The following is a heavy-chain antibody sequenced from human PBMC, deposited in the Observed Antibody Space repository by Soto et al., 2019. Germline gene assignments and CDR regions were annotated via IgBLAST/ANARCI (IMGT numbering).Heavy chain of an antibody. J-gene: IGHJ6*02. CDR2: MNPNSGNT. D-gene: IGHD6-13*01. Sequence: QVQLVQSGAEVKKPGASVKVSCKASGYTFTSYDINWVRQATGQGLEWMGWMNPNSGNTGYAQKFQDRVTMTRNTSISTAYMELSSLRSEDTAVYYCARASSSWYILGYYYGMDVWGQGTTVTVSS. V-gene: IGHV1-8*01. CDR1: GYTFTSYD. CDR3: ARASSSWYILGYYYGMDV.